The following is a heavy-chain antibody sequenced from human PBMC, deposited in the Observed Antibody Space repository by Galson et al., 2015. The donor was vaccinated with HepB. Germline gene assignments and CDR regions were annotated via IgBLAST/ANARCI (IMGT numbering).Heavy chain of an antibody. CDR1: GYTLTELS. Sequence: SVKVSCKVSGYTLTELSMHWVRQAPGKGLEWMGGFDPEDGETIYAQKFQGRVTMTEDTSTDTAYMELSSLRSEDTAVYYCATALNWDSGWPEYNWFDPWGQGTLVTVSS. D-gene: IGHD6-19*01. CDR2: FDPEDGET. V-gene: IGHV1-24*01. CDR3: ATALNWDSGWPEYNWFDP. J-gene: IGHJ5*02.